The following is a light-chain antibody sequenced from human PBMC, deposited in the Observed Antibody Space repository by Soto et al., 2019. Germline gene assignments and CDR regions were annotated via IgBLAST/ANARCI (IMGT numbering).Light chain of an antibody. V-gene: IGLV2-14*01. Sequence: QSALTQPTSVCGSPGQSITISCTGTTSDIGGYNYVSWYQQLPGKAPKLLISEVSLRPSGISDRFSGSKSGNTASLTISGLLAEDEADYYCSSYTSSSTPYVFGTGTKLTVL. J-gene: IGLJ1*01. CDR1: TSDIGGYNY. CDR3: SSYTSSSTPYV. CDR2: EVS.